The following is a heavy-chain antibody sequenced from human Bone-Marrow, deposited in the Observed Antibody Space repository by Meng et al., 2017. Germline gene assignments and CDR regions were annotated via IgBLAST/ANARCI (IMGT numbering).Heavy chain of an antibody. CDR3: ARDIAVAGIFYYYYGMDV. D-gene: IGHD6-19*01. CDR1: GFTFSSYE. Sequence: GESLKISCAASGFTFSSYEMNWVRQAPGKGLEWVSYISSSGSTIYYADSVKGRFTISRDNAKNSLYLQMNSLRAEDTAVYYSARDIAVAGIFYYYYGMDVWGQGTTVTVSS. CDR2: ISSSGSTI. V-gene: IGHV3-48*03. J-gene: IGHJ6*02.